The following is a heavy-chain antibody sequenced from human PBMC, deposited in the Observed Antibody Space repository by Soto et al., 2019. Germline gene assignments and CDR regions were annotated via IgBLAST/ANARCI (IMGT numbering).Heavy chain of an antibody. V-gene: IGHV1-69*13. J-gene: IGHJ4*02. CDR3: AREPDYDILTDVVY. Sequence: SVKVSCKASGGTFSSYAISWVRQAPGQGLEWMGGIIPIFGTANYAQKFQGRVTITADESTSTAYMELSSVTAADTAVYYCAREPDYDILTDVVYWGQGTLVTVSS. CDR1: GGTFSSYA. CDR2: IIPIFGTA. D-gene: IGHD3-9*01.